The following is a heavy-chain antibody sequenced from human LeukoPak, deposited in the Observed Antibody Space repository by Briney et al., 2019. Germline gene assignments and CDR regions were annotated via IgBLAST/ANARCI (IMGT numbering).Heavy chain of an antibody. V-gene: IGHV4-4*07. CDR3: ASSYDSSGVDAFDI. D-gene: IGHD3-22*01. J-gene: IGHJ3*02. CDR1: GGSISSYY. Sequence: SETLSLTCTVSGGSISSYYWSWIRQPAGKGLEWIGRIYTSGSTNYNPSLKSRVTMSVDTSKNQLSLKLSSVTAADTAVYYCASSYDSSGVDAFDIWGQGTMVTVSS. CDR2: IYTSGST.